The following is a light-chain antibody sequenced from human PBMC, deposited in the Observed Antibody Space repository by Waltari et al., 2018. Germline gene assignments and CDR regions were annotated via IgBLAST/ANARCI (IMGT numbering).Light chain of an antibody. CDR2: DVS. V-gene: IGLV2-14*03. J-gene: IGLJ2*01. Sequence: QSALTQPASVSGSPGQSITISCTGTSSDVGGYNYVSWYQQHPGKAPKLMIFDVSNRPSGFSNRFSGSKSGNTASLTISGLQAEDEADYYCSSYIGSSTLELFGGGTSLTVL. CDR1: SSDVGGYNY. CDR3: SSYIGSSTLEL.